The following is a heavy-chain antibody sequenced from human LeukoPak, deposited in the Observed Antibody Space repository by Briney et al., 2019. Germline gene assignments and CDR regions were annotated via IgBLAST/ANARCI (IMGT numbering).Heavy chain of an antibody. CDR1: GGSISSGDYY. V-gene: IGHV4-30-4*08. Sequence: SQTLSLTCTVSGGSISSGDYYWSWIRQPPGKGLEWIGYIYYSGSTYYNPSLKSRVTISVDTSKNQFSLKLSSVTAADTAVHYCAGFEVPAAPVDYWGQGTLVTVSS. CDR3: AGFEVPAAPVDY. J-gene: IGHJ4*02. D-gene: IGHD2-2*01. CDR2: IYYSGST.